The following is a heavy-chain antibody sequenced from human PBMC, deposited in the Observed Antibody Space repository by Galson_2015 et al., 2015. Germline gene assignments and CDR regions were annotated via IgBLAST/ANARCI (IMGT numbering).Heavy chain of an antibody. V-gene: IGHV1-8*01. J-gene: IGHJ4*02. CDR3: ARGSAWSHFDN. CDR1: GYTFANYD. Sequence: SVKVSCKASGYTFANYDIHWVRQAAGQGPEWMGWMNPNSGSTGYAQKFQGRVSMTRTTSISTAHMELSRLRSEDTAVYYCARGSAWSHFDNWGQGTLVTVSS. D-gene: IGHD6-19*01. CDR2: MNPNSGST.